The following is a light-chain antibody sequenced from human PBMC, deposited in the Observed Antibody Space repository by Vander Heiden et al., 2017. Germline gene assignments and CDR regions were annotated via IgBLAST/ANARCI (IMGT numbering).Light chain of an antibody. CDR3: SSYTSSDTVL. CDR2: DVS. J-gene: IGLJ2*01. V-gene: IGLV2-14*01. CDR1: SRDIGGYTF. Sequence: QSALTQPASGSGSPGQSIAISCTGTSRDIGGYTFVSWYQQHPGKAPKLLIHDVSDRPSGVSNRFSGSKSGNTASLTISGLQAEDEADYYCSSYTSSDTVLFGGGTKLTVL.